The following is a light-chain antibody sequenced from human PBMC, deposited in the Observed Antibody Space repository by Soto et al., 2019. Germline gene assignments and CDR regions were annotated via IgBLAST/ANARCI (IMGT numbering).Light chain of an antibody. CDR1: QSSGSNF. J-gene: IGKJ5*01. CDR2: ASS. CDR3: HLYGNSPP. V-gene: IGKV3-20*01. Sequence: EIVLTQSPVTLSLSPGERATVSCKTSQSSGSNFLAWYQQKPGQAPRLLIYASSQRATGIPDRFSGSASGADFTLTIDRLEPEDFAVYYWHLYGNSPPFGQGTRLEIK.